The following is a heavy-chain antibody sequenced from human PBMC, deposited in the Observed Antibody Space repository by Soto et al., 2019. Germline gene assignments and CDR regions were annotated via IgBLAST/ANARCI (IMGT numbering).Heavy chain of an antibody. D-gene: IGHD1-1*01. CDR2: ISGYNGNT. V-gene: IGHV1-18*01. J-gene: IGHJ4*02. CDR3: ARDFIRGRVPFDY. CDR1: GYTFSSYG. Sequence: RASVKVSCKASGYTFSSYGISWVRQAPGQGLEWMGWISGYNGNTNYAQKFQGRVSMTTDTSTTTAYMEVRSLRSDDTAIYYCARDFIRGRVPFDYWGQGTPVTVSS.